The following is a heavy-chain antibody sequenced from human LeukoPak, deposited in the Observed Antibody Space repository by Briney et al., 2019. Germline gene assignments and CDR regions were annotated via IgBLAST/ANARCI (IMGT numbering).Heavy chain of an antibody. CDR3: ARVQLSSSGSYLYNWFDP. CDR1: GGSISSGSYY. CDR2: IYTSGST. Sequence: SETLSLTCTVSGGSISSGSYYWSWIRQPAGKGLEWIGRIYTSGSTNYNPSLKSRVTISVDTSKNQFSLKLSSVTAADTAVYYCARVQLSSSGSYLYNWFDPWGQGTLVTVSS. V-gene: IGHV4-61*02. D-gene: IGHD1-26*01. J-gene: IGHJ5*02.